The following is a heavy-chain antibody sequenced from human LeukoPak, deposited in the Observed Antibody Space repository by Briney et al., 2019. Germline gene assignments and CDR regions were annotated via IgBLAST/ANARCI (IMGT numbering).Heavy chain of an antibody. CDR3: ARLSTDYYYMDV. J-gene: IGHJ6*03. CDR2: ITAARST. CDR1: GFTFSNYD. Sequence: LAGGSLRLSCAASGFTFSNYDMNWVRQAPGKGLEWVSYITAARSTFYADSVKGRFIISRDNAKNSLYLQFNSLRAEDTAVYYCARLSTDYYYMDVWGKGTTVTISS. V-gene: IGHV3-48*03. D-gene: IGHD4/OR15-4a*01.